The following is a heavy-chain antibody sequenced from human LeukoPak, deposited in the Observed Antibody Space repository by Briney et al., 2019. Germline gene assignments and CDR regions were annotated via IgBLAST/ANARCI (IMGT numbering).Heavy chain of an antibody. CDR2: ISYDGSNK. Sequence: PGGSLRLSCAASGFTLSSYGMHWVRQAPGKGLEWVAVISYDGSNKYYADSVKGRFTISRDNSKNTLYLQMNSLRAEDTAVYYCAKEGDTAMVSWGQGTLVTVSS. D-gene: IGHD5-18*01. CDR1: GFTLSSYG. V-gene: IGHV3-30*18. J-gene: IGHJ4*02. CDR3: AKEGDTAMVS.